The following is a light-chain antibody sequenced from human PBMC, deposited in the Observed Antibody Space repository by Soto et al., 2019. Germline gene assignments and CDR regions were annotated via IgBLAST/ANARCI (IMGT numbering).Light chain of an antibody. V-gene: IGKV3-20*01. Sequence: EIVLTQSPGTLSLSPGERATLSCRASQSAGNNYLAWYQQKPGQAPRLLIYAASNRVTGISDRFSGSGSGTDFTLTISRLEPEDFAVYYCQQYGRSPPLTFGPGTKVDIK. CDR1: QSAGNNY. CDR3: QQYGRSPPLT. J-gene: IGKJ3*01. CDR2: AAS.